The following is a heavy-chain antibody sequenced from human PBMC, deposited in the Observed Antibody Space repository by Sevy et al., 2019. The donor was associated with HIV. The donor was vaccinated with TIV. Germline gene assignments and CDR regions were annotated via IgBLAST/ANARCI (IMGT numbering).Heavy chain of an antibody. D-gene: IGHD3-16*01. CDR3: AKNRPPGGSYFSRHGMDV. Sequence: GGSPRLSCTASGFTFSTYDIHWVRQAPGKGLEWVAIIAHDGNYRYYSDSVRGRFSMSRDNSKNTAYLQMSGLSVEDTAVYYCAKNRPPGGSYFSRHGMDVWGRGTTVTVSS. CDR1: GFTFSTYD. CDR2: IAHDGNYR. J-gene: IGHJ6*02. V-gene: IGHV3-30*18.